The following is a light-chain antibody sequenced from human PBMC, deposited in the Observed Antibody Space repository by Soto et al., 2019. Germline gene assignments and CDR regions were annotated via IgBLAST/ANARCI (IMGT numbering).Light chain of an antibody. Sequence: EIVMTQSPATLSLSPGKRATLSCRASRSVSSSYLAWYQKKPGQAPRLLIYDASNRATGIQARFSGRGSATDFTPTISSLQPEDVATYYCQQLNSYPPTFGQGTRLEIK. J-gene: IGKJ5*01. CDR3: QQLNSYPPT. CDR1: RSVSSSY. CDR2: DAS. V-gene: IGKV3D-20*02.